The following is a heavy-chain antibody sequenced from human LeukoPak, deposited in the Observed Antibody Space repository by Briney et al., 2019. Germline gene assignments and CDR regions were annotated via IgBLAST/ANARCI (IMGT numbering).Heavy chain of an antibody. V-gene: IGHV3-30*02. CDR1: GFIFSDYW. CDR2: IRYDGSNK. D-gene: IGHD3-3*01. Sequence: GGSLRLSCAPSGFIFSDYWFHWVRQTPGQGLVWVAFIRYDGSNKYYADSVKGRFTISRDNSKNTLYLQMNSLRAEDTAVYYCAKFMYYDFWSHDAFDIWGQGTMVTVSS. J-gene: IGHJ3*02. CDR3: AKFMYYDFWSHDAFDI.